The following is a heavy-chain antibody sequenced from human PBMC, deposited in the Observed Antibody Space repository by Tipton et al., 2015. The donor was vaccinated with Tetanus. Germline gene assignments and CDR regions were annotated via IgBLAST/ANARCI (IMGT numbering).Heavy chain of an antibody. J-gene: IGHJ4*02. D-gene: IGHD5/OR15-5a*01. CDR1: GGSFSDFY. CDR2: INHSGTA. Sequence: TLSLTCAVSGGSFSDFYWSWIRQVPGQGLVWIGEINHSGTANKNPSLKSRVTMSVDTSNKRFSLRLDSVTAADTAVYYCARLREIVSRSGWAFDYWGQGILVTVSS. V-gene: IGHV4-34*01. CDR3: ARLREIVSRSGWAFDY.